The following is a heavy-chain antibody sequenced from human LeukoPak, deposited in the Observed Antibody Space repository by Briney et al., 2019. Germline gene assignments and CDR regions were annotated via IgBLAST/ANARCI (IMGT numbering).Heavy chain of an antibody. CDR3: ARANCSGGSCQDHYYYYYYMDV. D-gene: IGHD2-15*01. J-gene: IGHJ6*03. Sequence: KPSGTLSLTCAVSGGSISSSNWWSWVRQPPGKGLEWIGEIYHSGSTTYNPSLKSRVTISVDKSKNQFSLKLSSVTAADTAVYYCARANCSGGSCQDHYYYYYYMDVWGKGTTVTVSS. CDR1: GGSISSSNW. CDR2: IYHSGST. V-gene: IGHV4-4*02.